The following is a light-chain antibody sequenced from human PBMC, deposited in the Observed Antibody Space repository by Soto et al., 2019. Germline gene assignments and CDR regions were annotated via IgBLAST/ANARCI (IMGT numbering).Light chain of an antibody. V-gene: IGLV2-14*01. Sequence: QSVLTQPASVSGSPGQSITISCTGTSSDVGDYNYVSWYQQHPGKAPKLIIYGVSNRPSGISNRFSGSKSGNTASLTVSGLQAEDEAYYYCSSYTATNALVFGGGTKLTVL. J-gene: IGLJ2*01. CDR3: SSYTATNALV. CDR2: GVS. CDR1: SSDVGDYNY.